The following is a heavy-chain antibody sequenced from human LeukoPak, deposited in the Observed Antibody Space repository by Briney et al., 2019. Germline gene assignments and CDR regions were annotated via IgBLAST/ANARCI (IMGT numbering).Heavy chain of an antibody. CDR3: ARDRGSGSYPYYYYYYMDV. CDR2: IIPIFGTA. V-gene: IGHV1-69*13. J-gene: IGHJ6*03. D-gene: IGHD3-10*01. Sequence: EASVKVSCKASGGTFSSYAISWVRQAPGQGLEWMGGIIPIFGTANYAQKFQGRVTITADESTSTAYMELSSLRSEDTAVYYCARDRGSGSYPYYYYYYMDVWGKGTTVTVSS. CDR1: GGTFSSYA.